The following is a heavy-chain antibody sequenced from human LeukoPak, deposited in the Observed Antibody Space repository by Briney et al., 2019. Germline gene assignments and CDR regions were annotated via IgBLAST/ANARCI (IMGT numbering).Heavy chain of an antibody. V-gene: IGHV3-49*03. CDR1: GFTFGDYA. CDR2: IRSKAYGGTT. D-gene: IGHD6-19*01. CDR3: TRGPSVAVAGTAST. Sequence: GGSLRLSCTASGFTFGDYAMSWFRQAPGKGLEGVGFIRSKAYGGTTEYAASVKGRFTISRDDSKSIAYLQMNSLKTEDTAVYYCTRGPSVAVAGTASTWGQGTLVTVTS. J-gene: IGHJ5*02.